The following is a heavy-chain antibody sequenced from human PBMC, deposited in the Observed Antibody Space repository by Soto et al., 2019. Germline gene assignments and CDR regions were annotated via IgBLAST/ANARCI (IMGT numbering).Heavy chain of an antibody. CDR3: AREVMENYASSGYYGYYFDY. J-gene: IGHJ4*02. CDR1: GFTFSSYS. Sequence: GGSLRLSCAASGFTFSSYSMNWVRQAPGKGLEWVSSISSSSSYIYYADSVKGRFSLSRDNAKNSLYLQMNSLRAEDTAVYYCAREVMENYASSGYYGYYFDYWGQGTLVTVSS. D-gene: IGHD3-22*01. CDR2: ISSSSSYI. V-gene: IGHV3-21*01.